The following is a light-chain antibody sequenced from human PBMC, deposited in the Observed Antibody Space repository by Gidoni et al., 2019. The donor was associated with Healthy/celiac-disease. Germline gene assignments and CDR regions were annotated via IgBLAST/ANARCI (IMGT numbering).Light chain of an antibody. CDR3: QQSYSTSCS. Sequence: DIQMTQSPSSLSASVGDRVTITCRASQSISSYLNWYQQKPGKAPKLLIYAAYSLQSGVPSRFSGSGSGTDFTLTISSLQPEDFATYYCQQSYSTSCSFGQGTKLEIK. CDR1: QSISSY. CDR2: AAY. V-gene: IGKV1-39*01. J-gene: IGKJ2*04.